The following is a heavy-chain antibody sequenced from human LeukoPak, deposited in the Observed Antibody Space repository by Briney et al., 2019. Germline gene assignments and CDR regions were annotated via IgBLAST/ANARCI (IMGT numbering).Heavy chain of an antibody. D-gene: IGHD2-15*01. CDR1: GYIFTSYW. J-gene: IGHJ4*02. V-gene: IGHV5-51*01. Sequence: GESLKISCKGSGYIFTSYWIGWVRQMPGKGLEWMGIIHPGASDTRYSPSFQGQITISADKSISTAYLQWSSLKASDTAMYYCARHGGYCSDGSCYYVYWGQGALVTVSS. CDR2: IHPGASDT. CDR3: ARHGGYCSDGSCYYVY.